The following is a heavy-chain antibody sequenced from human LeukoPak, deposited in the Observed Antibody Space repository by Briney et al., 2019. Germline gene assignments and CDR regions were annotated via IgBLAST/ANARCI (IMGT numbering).Heavy chain of an antibody. J-gene: IGHJ4*02. V-gene: IGHV4-30-2*01. CDR1: GGSISSGGYY. CDR2: IYHSGST. Sequence: PSETLSLTCTVSGGSISSGGYYWSWIRQPPGKGLEWIGYIYHSGSTYYNPSLKSRVTISVDRSKNQFSLKLSSVTAADTAVYYCARRGHDILTGYFKFRYYFDYWGQGTLVTVSS. CDR3: ARRGHDILTGYFKFRYYFDY. D-gene: IGHD3-9*01.